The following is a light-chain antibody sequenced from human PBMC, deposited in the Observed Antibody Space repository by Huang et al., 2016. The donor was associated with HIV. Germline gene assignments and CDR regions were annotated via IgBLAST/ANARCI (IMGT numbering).Light chain of an antibody. J-gene: IGKJ4*01. Sequence: EIVLTQSPATLSLSPGERATLSCRASQSVGTYLAWYQQKPGQAPRLLIYDASNRATGIPARFSVSGSGTDFTLTISSLGPEDFAVYYCQQRTNWPPVLSFGGGTKVEMK. CDR1: QSVGTY. CDR2: DAS. V-gene: IGKV3-11*01. CDR3: QQRTNWPPVLS.